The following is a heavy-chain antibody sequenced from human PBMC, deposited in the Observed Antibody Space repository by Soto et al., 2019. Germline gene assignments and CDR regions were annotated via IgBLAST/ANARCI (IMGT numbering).Heavy chain of an antibody. CDR2: ISSSSSTI. CDR1: GFTFSSYS. D-gene: IGHD3-16*01. V-gene: IGHV3-48*01. J-gene: IGHJ6*03. Sequence: GGSLRLSCAASGFTFSSYSMNWVRQAPGKGLEWVSYISSSSSTIYYADSVKGRFTISRDNAKNSLYLQMNSLRAEDTAVYYCARDQGGNYYYYYMDVWGKGTTVTVSS. CDR3: ARDQGGNYYYYYMDV.